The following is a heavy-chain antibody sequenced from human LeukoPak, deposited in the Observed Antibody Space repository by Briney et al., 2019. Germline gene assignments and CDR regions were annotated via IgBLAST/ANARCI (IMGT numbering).Heavy chain of an antibody. V-gene: IGHV3-23*01. CDR3: AKDLEDTFYDFWSGSYYMDV. CDR2: IGGSGYKT. CDR1: GFTFGNFA. J-gene: IGHJ6*03. Sequence: GGSLRLSCAASGFTFGNFAMSWVRQTPGKGLEWVSGIGGSGYKTQCADSVKGRFAISRDNSQKTLYLQMDSLRAEDTAVYYCAKDLEDTFYDFWSGSYYMDVWGKGATVTVSS. D-gene: IGHD3-3*01.